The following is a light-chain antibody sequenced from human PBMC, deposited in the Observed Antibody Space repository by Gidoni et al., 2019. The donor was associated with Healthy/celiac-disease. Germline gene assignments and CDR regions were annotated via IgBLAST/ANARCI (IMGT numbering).Light chain of an antibody. CDR1: QSVSSY. J-gene: IGKJ1*01. CDR2: DAS. CDR3: QQRSNWRT. V-gene: IGKV3-11*01. Sequence: EIVLTQSPATLSLSPGERATLSCRASQSVSSYLAWYHQKPGQAPRLLIYDASNRATGIPARFSGSGSGTDVTLTISSLEPEDFAVYYCQQRSNWRTFGQGTKVEIK.